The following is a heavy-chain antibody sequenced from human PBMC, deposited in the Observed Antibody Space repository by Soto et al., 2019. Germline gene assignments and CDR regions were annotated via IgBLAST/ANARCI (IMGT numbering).Heavy chain of an antibody. D-gene: IGHD6-6*01. Sequence: SQTLSLTCAISGDSVFSNSAAGDWIRQSPSRGLEWLGRTYYRSKWYNDYAVSVKSRITINPDTSKNQFSLQLNSVTPEDTAVYYCARVIFIPGYSSSGYGMDVWGQGTTVTVSS. CDR3: ARVIFIPGYSSSGYGMDV. V-gene: IGHV6-1*01. J-gene: IGHJ6*02. CDR1: GDSVFSNSAA. CDR2: TYYRSKWYN.